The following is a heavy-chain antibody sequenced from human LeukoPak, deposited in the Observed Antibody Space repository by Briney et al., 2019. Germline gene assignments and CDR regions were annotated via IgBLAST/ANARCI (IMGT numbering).Heavy chain of an antibody. D-gene: IGHD3-22*01. J-gene: IGHJ4*02. Sequence: ASVKVSCKASGYTFTSYAMNWVRQAPGQGLEWMGWINTNTGNPTYAQGFTGRFVFSLDTSVSTAYLQISSLKAEATAVYYCAVTYYYDSSGYYSDPSEKTPGDYWGQGTLVTVSS. CDR2: INTNTGNP. CDR3: AVTYYYDSSGYYSDPSEKTPGDY. V-gene: IGHV7-4-1*02. CDR1: GYTFTSYA.